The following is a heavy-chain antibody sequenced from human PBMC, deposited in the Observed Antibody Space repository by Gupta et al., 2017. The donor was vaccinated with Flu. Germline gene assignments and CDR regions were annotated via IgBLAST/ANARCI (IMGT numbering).Heavy chain of an antibody. CDR2: LTWNSGDI. CDR1: GFTFQNYA. V-gene: IGHV3-9*01. Sequence: EGHLLESVGGLVQPGRSLRLSCAASGFTFQNYAMHWVRQSPGKGLEWVSGLTWNSGDIGYADSVKGRFTISRDNAKNSLYLQMNSLRPEDTALYYCVKGLGLVGFDYWGQGTPVTVSS. CDR3: VKGLGLVGFDY. D-gene: IGHD4-17*01. J-gene: IGHJ4*02.